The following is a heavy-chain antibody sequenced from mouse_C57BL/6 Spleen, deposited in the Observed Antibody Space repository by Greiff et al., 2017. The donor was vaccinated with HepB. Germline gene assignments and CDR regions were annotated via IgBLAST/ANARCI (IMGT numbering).Heavy chain of an antibody. CDR1: GYSITSGYY. CDR3: ATTKVSYYYAMDY. V-gene: IGHV3-6*01. Sequence: EVKVEESGPGLVKPSQSLSLTCSVTGYSITSGYYWNWIRQFPGNKLEWMGYISYDGSNNYNPSLKNRISITRDTSKNQFFLKLNSVTTEDTATYYCATTKVSYYYAMDYWGQGTSVTVSS. J-gene: IGHJ4*01. D-gene: IGHD1-1*01. CDR2: ISYDGSN.